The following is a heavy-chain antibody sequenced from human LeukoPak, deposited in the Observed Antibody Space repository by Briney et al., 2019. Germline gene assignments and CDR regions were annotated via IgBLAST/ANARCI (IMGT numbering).Heavy chain of an antibody. J-gene: IGHJ3*02. CDR2: IYYSGST. Sequence: PSETLSLTCTVSGGSISSYYWSWIRQPPGKGLEWIGYIYYSGSTNYNPSLKSRVTISVDTSKNQFSLKLSSVTAADTAVYYCARSCLTDCYFRDAFDIWGQGTMVTVSS. V-gene: IGHV4-59*01. CDR1: GGSISSYY. CDR3: ARSCLTDCYFRDAFDI. D-gene: IGHD2-21*01.